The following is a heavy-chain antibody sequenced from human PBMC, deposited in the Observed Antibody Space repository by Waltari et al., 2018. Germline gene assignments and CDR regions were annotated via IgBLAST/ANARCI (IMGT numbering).Heavy chain of an antibody. V-gene: IGHV4-34*01. CDR1: GGSFSGYY. D-gene: IGHD3-10*01. J-gene: IGHJ4*02. CDR2: INHSGST. Sequence: QVQLQQWGAGLLKPSETLSLTCAVYGGSFSGYYWSWIRQPPGKGLEWIGEINHSGSTNYNPSLKSRVTISVDTSKNQFSLKLSSVTAADTAVYYCAEGSGSSGDYWGQGTLVTVSS. CDR3: AEGSGSSGDY.